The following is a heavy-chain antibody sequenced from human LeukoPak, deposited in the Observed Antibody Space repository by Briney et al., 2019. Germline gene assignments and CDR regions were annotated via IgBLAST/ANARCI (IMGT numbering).Heavy chain of an antibody. CDR2: MNPSIGNT. V-gene: IGHV1-8*01. J-gene: IGHJ4*02. Sequence: ASVKVSCKASGYTFTNYEINWVRQATGQGLKWMGWMNPSIGNTGYAQKFQGRVTMTRNTSISTAYMELSSLRSEDTAVYYCARQSIIGGSYSVDYWGQGTLVTVSS. CDR3: ARQSIIGGSYSVDY. D-gene: IGHD1-26*01. CDR1: GYTFTNYE.